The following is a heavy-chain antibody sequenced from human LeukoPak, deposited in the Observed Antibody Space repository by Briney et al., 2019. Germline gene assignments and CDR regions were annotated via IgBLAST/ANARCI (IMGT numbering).Heavy chain of an antibody. CDR3: AKGSNRGVATIDY. V-gene: IGHV3-30*18. CDR2: ISYDGSNK. CDR1: GFTFSSYG. Sequence: GGSLRLSCAAPGFTFSSYGMHWVRQAPGKGLDWVAVISYDGSNKYYADSVKGRFTISRDNSKNTLFLQMNSLRAEDTAVYYCAKGSNRGVATIDYWGQGTLVTVSS. J-gene: IGHJ4*02. D-gene: IGHD5-12*01.